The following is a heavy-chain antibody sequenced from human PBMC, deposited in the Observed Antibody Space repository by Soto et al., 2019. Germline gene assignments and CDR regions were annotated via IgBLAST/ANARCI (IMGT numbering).Heavy chain of an antibody. Sequence: EVQLLESGGGLVQPGGSLRLSCAASGFTFTTYAMTWARQAPGKGLEWVSGIDDSGVGTYYADSVKGRFTISRDNSKNMLFRQMGSLRAEDTAVYYCVKGQSSTWSQTGGMDVWGQGTTVTVSS. D-gene: IGHD1-26*01. J-gene: IGHJ6*02. CDR3: VKGQSSTWSQTGGMDV. CDR1: GFTFTTYA. CDR2: IDDSGVGT. V-gene: IGHV3-23*01.